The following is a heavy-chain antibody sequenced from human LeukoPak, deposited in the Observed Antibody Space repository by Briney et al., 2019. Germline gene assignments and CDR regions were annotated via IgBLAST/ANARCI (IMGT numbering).Heavy chain of an antibody. Sequence: SQTLSLTCTVSGGSISRADLYWSWVRQHPGKGLEWIGYSYASERTSYNPSLRSRATISMDTSKSQFSLKLTSVTAADTAVYYCVGGDDSKKVGYWGQGALVTVSS. D-gene: IGHD5-12*01. V-gene: IGHV4-31*03. CDR2: SYASERT. CDR3: VGGDDSKKVGY. J-gene: IGHJ4*02. CDR1: GGSISRADLY.